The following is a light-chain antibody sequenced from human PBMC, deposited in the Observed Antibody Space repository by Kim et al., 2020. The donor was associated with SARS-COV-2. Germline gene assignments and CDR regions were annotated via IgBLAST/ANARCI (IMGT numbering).Light chain of an antibody. J-gene: IGKJ2*01. CDR2: DAS. CDR1: QSIGST. Sequence: SPGERVTLSCRASQSIGSTLAWYQQTTGQPPRLLIYDASTRASGIPARFSGSGSGTEFALTISSLQSEDFAVYYCQEYNDRPPRYTFGQGTKLEI. CDR3: QEYNDRPPRYT. V-gene: IGKV3-15*01.